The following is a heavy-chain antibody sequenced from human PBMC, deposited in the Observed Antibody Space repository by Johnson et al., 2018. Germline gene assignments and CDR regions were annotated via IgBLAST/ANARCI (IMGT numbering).Heavy chain of an antibody. CDR3: RRDPPVTLDKPPFDI. V-gene: IGHV3-33*08. CDR2: IWYDGSNK. CDR1: GFTFSSYG. D-gene: IGHD2-21*02. J-gene: IGHJ3*02. Sequence: QVQLVQSGGGVVQXGRSLRLSCAASGFTFSSYGMHWVRQAPGKGLEWVAVIWYDGSNKYYADSLTGRFTISSDNSKNTLYLQMNSLRAEATAGYYCRRDPPVTLDKPPFDIWGQGTMVTVSS.